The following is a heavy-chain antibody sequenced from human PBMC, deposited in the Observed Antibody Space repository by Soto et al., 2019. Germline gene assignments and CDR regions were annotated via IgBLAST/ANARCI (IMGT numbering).Heavy chain of an antibody. D-gene: IGHD3-10*01. CDR1: GFSLSTTGVG. Sequence: QITLKESGPTLVKPTQTLTLTCSFSGFSLSTTGVGVGWIRQSPGKALEWLAIIYWDNDKRYSPSLKSRVTITKYTSKNQVVLTVTTMDPVDTGTYYCARSLWFGELHWGQGALVTVSS. J-gene: IGHJ4*02. CDR3: ARSLWFGELH. CDR2: IYWDNDK. V-gene: IGHV2-5*02.